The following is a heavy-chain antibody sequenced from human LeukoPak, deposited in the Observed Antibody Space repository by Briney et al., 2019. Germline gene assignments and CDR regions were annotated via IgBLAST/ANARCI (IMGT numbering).Heavy chain of an antibody. D-gene: IGHD3-16*02. CDR1: GGSISSGGYY. CDR3: ARGDFIMITFGGVIVDPPDT. Sequence: SQTLSLTCTVSGGSISSGGYYWSWIRQHPGKGLEWIGYLYYSGSTYYNPSLKSRVTISVDTSKNQFSLKLSSVTAADTAVYYCARGDFIMITFGGVIVDPPDTWGQGTMVTVSS. CDR2: LYYSGST. J-gene: IGHJ3*02. V-gene: IGHV4-31*03.